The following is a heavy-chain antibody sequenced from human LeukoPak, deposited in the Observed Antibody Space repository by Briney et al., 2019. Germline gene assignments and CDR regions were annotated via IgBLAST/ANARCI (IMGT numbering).Heavy chain of an antibody. CDR1: GFPFETNA. D-gene: IGHD5-18*01. V-gene: IGHV3-23*01. J-gene: IGHJ4*01. CDR2: IGNTET. CDR3: AKDWIQFNRVFDCFDS. Sequence: GGSLRLSCATSGFPFETNAMSWVRQAPGKGLEWVATIGNTETFYADSVTGRFTISRDNSKNTVNLQMNRLRVEDTAIYYCAKDWIQFNRVFDCFDSWGQEPWSPSPQ.